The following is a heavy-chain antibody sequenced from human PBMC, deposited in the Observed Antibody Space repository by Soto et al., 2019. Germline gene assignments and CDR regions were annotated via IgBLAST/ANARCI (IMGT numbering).Heavy chain of an antibody. V-gene: IGHV3-33*01. CDR2: IWYDGSNK. J-gene: IGHJ6*03. CDR3: ARDRNIVATKGYYYYYYMDV. D-gene: IGHD5-12*01. CDR1: GFTFSSYG. Sequence: QVQLVESGGGVVQPGRSLRLACAASGFTFSSYGMHWVRQAPGKGLEWVAVIWYDGSNKYYADSVKGRFTISRDNSKNTLYMKMNSLRAEDTAVYYCARDRNIVATKGYYYYYYMDVWGKGTTVTVSS.